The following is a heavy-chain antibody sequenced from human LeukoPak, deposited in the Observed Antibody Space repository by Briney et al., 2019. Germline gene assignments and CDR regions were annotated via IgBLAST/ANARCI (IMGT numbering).Heavy chain of an antibody. J-gene: IGHJ3*02. CDR1: GGSISSSSYY. D-gene: IGHD2-21*02. CDR3: ARDDFNAFDI. Sequence: KPSETLSLTCTVSGGSISSSSYYWGWIRQPPGKGLEWIGSIYYSGSTYYNPSLKSRVTISVDTSKNQFSLKLSPVTAADTAVYYCARDDFNAFDIWGQGTMVTVSS. CDR2: IYYSGST. V-gene: IGHV4-39*07.